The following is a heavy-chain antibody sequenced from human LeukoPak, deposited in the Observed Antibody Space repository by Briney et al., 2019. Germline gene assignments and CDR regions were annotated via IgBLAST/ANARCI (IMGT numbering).Heavy chain of an antibody. J-gene: IGHJ6*03. D-gene: IGHD3-10*01. CDR1: GGSFSGYY. CDR3: ARRKYPRGRVVPHYYYYMDV. CDR2: INHSGST. V-gene: IGHV4-34*01. Sequence: PSETLSLTCAVYGGSFSGYYWSWIRQPPGKGLEWIGEINHSGSTNYNPSLKSRVTISVDTSKNQFSLKLSSVTAADTAVYYCARRKYPRGRVVPHYYYYMDVWGKGTTVTISS.